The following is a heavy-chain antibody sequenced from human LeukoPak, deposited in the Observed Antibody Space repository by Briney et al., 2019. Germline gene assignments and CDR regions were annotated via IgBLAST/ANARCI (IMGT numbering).Heavy chain of an antibody. D-gene: IGHD2-21*02. J-gene: IGHJ5*02. CDR1: GGTFSSYA. Sequence: GASVRVSCKASGGTFSSYAISWVRQAPGQGLEWMGRIIPILGIANYAQKFQGRVTITADESTSTAYMELSSLRSEDTAVYYCARDHIVVVTASWFDPWGQGTLVTVSS. V-gene: IGHV1-69*04. CDR3: ARDHIVVVTASWFDP. CDR2: IIPILGIA.